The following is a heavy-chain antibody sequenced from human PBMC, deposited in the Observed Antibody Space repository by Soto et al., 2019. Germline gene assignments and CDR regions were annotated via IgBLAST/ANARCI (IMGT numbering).Heavy chain of an antibody. J-gene: IGHJ6*02. V-gene: IGHV4-34*01. CDR2: INHSGST. CDR1: GGSFSGYY. CDR3: ARLGFEKKLPLFDYGMDV. D-gene: IGHD2-15*01. Sequence: SETLSLTCAVYGGSFSGYYWSWIRQPPGKGLEWIGEINHSGSTNYNPSLKSRVTISVDTSKNQFSLKLSSVTAADTAVYYCARLGFEKKLPLFDYGMDVWGQGNTVTVSS.